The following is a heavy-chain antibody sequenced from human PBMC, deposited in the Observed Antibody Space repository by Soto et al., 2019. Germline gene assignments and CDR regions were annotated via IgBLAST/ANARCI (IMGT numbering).Heavy chain of an antibody. CDR3: ATSVAAKAAAGTAFAY. CDR2: ISSNGITI. Sequence: QVHLVESGGGLVKPGGSLRLSCEASGIIFSDYYVAWIRQAPGKGLEWISYISSNGITIYYADSVKGRFTISRDNAKNSVFLQMNTLSAEDTASYYCATSVAAKAAAGTAFAYWGQGTLVTVSS. CDR1: GIIFSDYY. J-gene: IGHJ4*02. D-gene: IGHD6-13*01. V-gene: IGHV3-11*01.